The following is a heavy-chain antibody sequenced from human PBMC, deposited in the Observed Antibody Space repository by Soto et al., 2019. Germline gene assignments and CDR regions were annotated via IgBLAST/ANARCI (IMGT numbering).Heavy chain of an antibody. CDR1: GYTFTSYD. V-gene: IGHV1-8*01. CDR2: MNPNSGNT. D-gene: IGHD3-10*01. Sequence: ASVKVSCKASGYTFTSYDINWVRQATGQGLEWMGWMNPNSGNTGYAQKFQGRVTMTRNTSISTAYMELSSLRSEDTAVYYCARGKKYGSGSPRRDYYYYYMDVWGKGTTVTVSS. J-gene: IGHJ6*03. CDR3: ARGKKYGSGSPRRDYYYYYMDV.